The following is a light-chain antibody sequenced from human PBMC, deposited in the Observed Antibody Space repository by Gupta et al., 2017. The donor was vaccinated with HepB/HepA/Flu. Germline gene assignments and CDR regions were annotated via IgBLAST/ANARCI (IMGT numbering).Light chain of an antibody. CDR3: QQNNNWPPWT. J-gene: IGKJ1*01. Sequence: EIVMTQSPATLSVSPGARATLSCRASQSVSSNLAWYQQKPGQAPRLLIYGASTSVTGIPAKFSGSGDGTDVTLTISSRQSEDFAGYYCQQNNNWPPWTFGQGTKVEIK. V-gene: IGKV3-15*01. CDR2: GAS. CDR1: QSVSSN.